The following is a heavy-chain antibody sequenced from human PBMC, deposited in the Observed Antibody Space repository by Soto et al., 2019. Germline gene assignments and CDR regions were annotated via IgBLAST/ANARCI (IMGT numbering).Heavy chain of an antibody. CDR2: IYYSGST. D-gene: IGHD3-3*01. CDR3: ARLWSGSRQGPTP. V-gene: IGHV4-31*03. CDR1: GGSISSGDYY. Sequence: LSLTCTVSGGSISSGDYYWSWIRQHPGKGLEWIGYIYYSGSTYYNPSLKSRVTISVDTSKNQFSLKLSSVTAADTAVYYCARLWSGSRQGPTPWAQATLVTVSS. J-gene: IGHJ5*02.